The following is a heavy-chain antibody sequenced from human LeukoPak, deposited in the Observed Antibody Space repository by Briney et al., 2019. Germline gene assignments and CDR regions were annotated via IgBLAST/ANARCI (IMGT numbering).Heavy chain of an antibody. CDR3: ARDGHFDF. D-gene: IGHD3/OR15-3a*01. CDR2: IRTNNYR. V-gene: IGHV3-21*01. Sequence: GGSLRLSCAASGFSFSSYTMNWLRQAPGKGLEWVSSIRTNNYRYGAGSVKGRFTISRDNAENSLFLQMDSLRAEDTAVYYCARDGHFDFWGQGTLVTVSS. J-gene: IGHJ4*02. CDR1: GFSFSSYT.